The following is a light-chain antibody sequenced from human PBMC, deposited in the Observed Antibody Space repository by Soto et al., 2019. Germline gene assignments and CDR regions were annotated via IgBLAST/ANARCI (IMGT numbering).Light chain of an antibody. CDR3: QQRNNWPRT. CDR2: DAS. J-gene: IGKJ1*01. CDR1: QSISSW. V-gene: IGKV1-5*01. Sequence: DIQMTQSPSTLSASVGDRVTITCRASQSISSWLAWYQQKPGKAPKLLIYDASSLESGVPSRFSGSGSGTDFTLTISSLEPEDFAVYYCQQRNNWPRTFGQGTKVEIK.